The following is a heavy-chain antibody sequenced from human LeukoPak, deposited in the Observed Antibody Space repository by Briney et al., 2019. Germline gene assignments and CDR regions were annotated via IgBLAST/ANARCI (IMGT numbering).Heavy chain of an antibody. J-gene: IGHJ4*02. V-gene: IGHV3-48*01. CDR1: GFPLSSYS. Sequence: PGGSLRLSSAASGFPLSSYSINWVRQAPGKGLEWVSYISSSGSAIYYVDSVKGRFTVSRDNAKNSLFLQMNSPRAEDTAVYYCVRAKGSYFDYWGRGALVTVSS. D-gene: IGHD2-15*01. CDR3: VRAKGSYFDY. CDR2: ISSSGSAI.